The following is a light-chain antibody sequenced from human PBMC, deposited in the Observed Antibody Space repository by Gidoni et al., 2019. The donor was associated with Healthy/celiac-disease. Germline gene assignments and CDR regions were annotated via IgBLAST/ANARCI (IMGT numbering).Light chain of an antibody. CDR3: QQYNNWPPT. V-gene: IGKV3-15*01. CDR2: GAS. CDR1: QSVSSN. Sequence: EIVMTKSPATLSVSPGERATLSCRASQSVSSNLAWYQQKPGQAPRLLIYGASTRATGIPARFSGSGSGTEFTLTISSLQSEDFAVYYCQQYNNWPPTFXQXTKLEIK. J-gene: IGKJ2*01.